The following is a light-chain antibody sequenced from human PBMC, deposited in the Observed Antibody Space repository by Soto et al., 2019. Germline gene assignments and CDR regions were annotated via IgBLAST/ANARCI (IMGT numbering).Light chain of an antibody. CDR2: DVT. V-gene: IGLV2-14*01. CDR3: SSYTSSSTPYV. Sequence: QSVLTQSASVSGSPGQSITISCTGTSSDVGGYNYVSWYQQHPVKAPKLMIYDVTNRPSGVSDRFSGSKSGNTASLTISGLQAEDEADYYCSSYTSSSTPYVFGTGTKLTVL. CDR1: SSDVGGYNY. J-gene: IGLJ1*01.